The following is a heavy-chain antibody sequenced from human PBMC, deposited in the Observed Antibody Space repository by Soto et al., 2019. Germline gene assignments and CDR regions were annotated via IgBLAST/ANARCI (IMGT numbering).Heavy chain of an antibody. CDR3: AKDISGRGSFYYYYCLDV. J-gene: IGHJ6*02. V-gene: IGHV3-9*01. Sequence: EVQLVESGGGLVQPGRSLRLYCEASGLTFDDYAMHWVRQAPGKGLEWVSGISWNSGSIGYADSVKARFTISRDNAKHSLYLQMNSLRAEDTAFYYCAKDISGRGSFYYYYCLDVWGQGTSVTVSS. D-gene: IGHD1-26*01. CDR2: ISWNSGSI. CDR1: GLTFDDYA.